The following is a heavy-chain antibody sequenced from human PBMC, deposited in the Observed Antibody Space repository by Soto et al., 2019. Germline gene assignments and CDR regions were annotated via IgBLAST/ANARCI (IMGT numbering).Heavy chain of an antibody. J-gene: IGHJ4*02. V-gene: IGHV3-74*01. CDR3: ARGGWGAYYFDY. CDR2: IKYDESST. D-gene: IGHD1-26*01. CDR1: GFTFNNYW. Sequence: EVQLVESGGGLVQPGGSLRLSCAASGFTFNNYWMHWVRQAPGKGLVWVSRIKYDESSTSYADSVKGRFTISRDNAKNTLYLQTNSLRGEDTAVYYCARGGWGAYYFDYWGQGTLVTVSS.